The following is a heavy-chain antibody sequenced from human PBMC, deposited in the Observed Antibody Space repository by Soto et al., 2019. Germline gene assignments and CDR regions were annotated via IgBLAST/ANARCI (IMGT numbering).Heavy chain of an antibody. Sequence: GGSLRLSCAASGFTFSSYGMHWVRQAPGKGLEWVAVIWYDGSNKYYADSVKGRFTISRDNSKNTLYLQMNSLRAEDTAVYYCARNYADTAMAHYYYYYGMDVWGQGTTVTVSS. D-gene: IGHD5-18*01. CDR2: IWYDGSNK. CDR3: ARNYADTAMAHYYYYYGMDV. J-gene: IGHJ6*02. V-gene: IGHV3-33*01. CDR1: GFTFSSYG.